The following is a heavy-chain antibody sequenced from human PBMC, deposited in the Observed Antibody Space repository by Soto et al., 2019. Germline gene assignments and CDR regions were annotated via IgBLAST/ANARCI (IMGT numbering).Heavy chain of an antibody. J-gene: IGHJ6*02. CDR2: IIPIFGTA. Sequence: SVKVSCKASGGTFSSYAISWVRQAPGQGLEWMGGIIPIFGTANYAQKFQGRVTITADESTSTAYMELSSLRSEDTAVYYCASIIRGGEDYYYGMDVWGQGTTVTVSS. CDR1: GGTFSSYA. V-gene: IGHV1-69*13. D-gene: IGHD2-21*01. CDR3: ASIIRGGEDYYYGMDV.